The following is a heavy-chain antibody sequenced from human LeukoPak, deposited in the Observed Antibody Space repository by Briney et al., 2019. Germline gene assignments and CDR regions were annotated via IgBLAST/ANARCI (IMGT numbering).Heavy chain of an antibody. D-gene: IGHD6-25*01. J-gene: IGHJ3*02. Sequence: ASVKVSCKASGYTFTYYHIHWVRQAPGQGLEWMGWIKPNSGDTNYAQKFQGRVTMTRDTSISTAYMELSNLRSDDTAVYYCERCSATASGCFDIWGQGTMVTVSS. CDR2: IKPNSGDT. CDR1: GYTFTYYH. V-gene: IGHV1-2*02. CDR3: ERCSATASGCFDI.